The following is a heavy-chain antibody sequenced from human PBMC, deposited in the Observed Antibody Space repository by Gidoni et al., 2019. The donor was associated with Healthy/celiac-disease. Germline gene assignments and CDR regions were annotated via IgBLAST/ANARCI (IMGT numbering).Heavy chain of an antibody. V-gene: IGHV1-2*04. D-gene: IGHD2-2*01. CDR3: ARGEYCSSTSCYHYMDV. J-gene: IGHJ6*03. CDR2: IKPNSGGT. CDR1: GYTFTGYY. Sequence: QVQLVQSGAEVKKPGASVKVPCKASGYTFTGYYMHWVRQAPGQGLEWMGWIKPNSGGTNYAQKFQGWVTMTRDTSISTAYMELSRLRSDDTAVYYCARGEYCSSTSCYHYMDVWGKGTTVTVSS.